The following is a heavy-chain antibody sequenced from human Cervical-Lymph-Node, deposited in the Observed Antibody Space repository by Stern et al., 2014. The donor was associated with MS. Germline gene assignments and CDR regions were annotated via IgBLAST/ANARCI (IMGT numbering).Heavy chain of an antibody. Sequence: VQLVESGGGLVQPGRSLRLSCAASGFTFDDYAMHWVRQAPGKGLEWVSGFSWNSGSIGYADSVKGRFTISRDNAKNTLYLQMTILRAGDTALFYCAKWHHSVGMDFWGQGTTVPVSS. D-gene: IGHD2-21*01. CDR2: FSWNSGSI. CDR3: AKWHHSVGMDF. J-gene: IGHJ6*02. V-gene: IGHV3-9*01. CDR1: GFTFDDYA.